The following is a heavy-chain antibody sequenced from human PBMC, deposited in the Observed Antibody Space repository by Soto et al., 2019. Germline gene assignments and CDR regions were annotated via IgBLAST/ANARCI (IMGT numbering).Heavy chain of an antibody. CDR2: ISYDGSNK. V-gene: IGHV3-30-3*01. Sequence: GGSLRLSCAASGLTFSSYAMHWVRQAPGKGLEWVAVISYDGSNKYYADSVKGRFTISRDNSKNTLYLQMNSLRAEDTAVYYCARVSHHKRYNWNYDNWGQGTLVTVSS. CDR1: GLTFSSYA. D-gene: IGHD1-7*01. J-gene: IGHJ4*02. CDR3: ARVSHHKRYNWNYDN.